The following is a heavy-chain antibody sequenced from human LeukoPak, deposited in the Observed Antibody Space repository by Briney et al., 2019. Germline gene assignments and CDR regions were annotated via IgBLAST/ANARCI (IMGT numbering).Heavy chain of an antibody. CDR3: AREAVDYGSGSHDY. J-gene: IGHJ4*02. D-gene: IGHD3-10*01. Sequence: SETLSLTCTVPGASIGSFYWSWIRQPAGKGLEWIGRVHSSGSTNYIPSIKSRVTMSVDTSKNQFSLKLNTVTAADTAMYYCAREAVDYGSGSHDYWGQGILVTVSS. V-gene: IGHV4-4*07. CDR1: GASIGSFY. CDR2: VHSSGST.